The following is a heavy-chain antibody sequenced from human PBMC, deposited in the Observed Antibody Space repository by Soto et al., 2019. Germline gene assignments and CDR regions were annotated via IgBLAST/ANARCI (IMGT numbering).Heavy chain of an antibody. Sequence: GGSLRLSCIASGFTFGGYAMSWVRLAPGKGLEGIGFIRSRVFGGTAEYAASMKGRFTISTYDSKSIVYLQVNNLKPEATALYYCSPAHCGCACIPFPSFDYWGQGTLVTVSS. CDR3: SPAHCGCACIPFPSFDY. CDR2: IRSRVFGGTA. CDR1: GFTFGGYA. J-gene: IGHJ4*02. D-gene: IGHD2-21*02. V-gene: IGHV3-49*04.